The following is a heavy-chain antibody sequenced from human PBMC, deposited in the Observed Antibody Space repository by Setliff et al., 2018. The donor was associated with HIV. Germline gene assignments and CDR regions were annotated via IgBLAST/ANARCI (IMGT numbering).Heavy chain of an antibody. CDR3: APRSGLVGTTPAAVDH. D-gene: IGHD1-26*01. Sequence: LRLSCAASGFTFSSHAMSWVRQAPGKGLEWLSGISANGISTYYADSVKGRLTISRDNAKNALYLFMHSLRAEDTAVYFCAPRSGLVGTTPAAVDHWGQGTLVTV. CDR1: GFTFSSHA. V-gene: IGHV3-23*01. J-gene: IGHJ4*02. CDR2: ISANGIST.